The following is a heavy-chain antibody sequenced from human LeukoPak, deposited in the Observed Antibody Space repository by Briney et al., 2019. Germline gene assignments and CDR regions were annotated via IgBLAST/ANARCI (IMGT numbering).Heavy chain of an antibody. J-gene: IGHJ4*02. D-gene: IGHD1-26*01. CDR3: ARGATHYSVGATWLDF. CDR1: GDSISTSNW. V-gene: IGHV4-4*02. Sequence: SETLSLTCTVSGDSISTSNWWSWVRPSPGRGLEWIGEIYHSGTTYYYPSLQSRVTISVDKSKNQFSLRLTSVTAADTAMYYCARGATHYSVGATWLDFWSQGTLVTVSS. CDR2: IYHSGTT.